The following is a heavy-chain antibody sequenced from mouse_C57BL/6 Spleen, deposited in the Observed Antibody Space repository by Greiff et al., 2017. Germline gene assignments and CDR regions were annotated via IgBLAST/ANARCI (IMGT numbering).Heavy chain of an antibody. J-gene: IGHJ1*03. D-gene: IGHD1-1*01. CDR3: TTHYYYCSTWYFDV. V-gene: IGHV14-1*01. CDR2: IDPADGDT. CDR1: GFNFKNYY. Sequence: VQLQQPGAELVRPGASVKLSCTASGFNFKNYYMHWVKQRPEQGLEWIGRIDPADGDTEYAPKFQGKDTLTADTSSNTAYLQLSSLTSEDTAVYYWTTHYYYCSTWYFDVWGTGTTVTVSS.